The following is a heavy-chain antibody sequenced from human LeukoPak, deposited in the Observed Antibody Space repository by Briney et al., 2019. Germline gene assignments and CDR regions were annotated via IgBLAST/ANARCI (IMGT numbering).Heavy chain of an antibody. CDR3: ARDSEHQLLLGAFDI. Sequence: GGSLRLSCAASGFTFGSYAMSWVRQAPGKGLEWVSAISGSGGSTYYADSVKGRFTISRDNSKNTLYLQMNSLRAEDTAIYYCARDSEHQLLLGAFDIWGQGTMVTVSS. V-gene: IGHV3-23*01. CDR2: ISGSGGST. D-gene: IGHD1-26*01. J-gene: IGHJ3*02. CDR1: GFTFGSYA.